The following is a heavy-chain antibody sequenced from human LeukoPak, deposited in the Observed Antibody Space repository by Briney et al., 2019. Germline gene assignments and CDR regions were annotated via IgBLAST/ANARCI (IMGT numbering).Heavy chain of an antibody. Sequence: GGSLRLSCAASGFTFSSYAMSWVRQAPGKGLEWVSAISGSGGSTYYADSVKGRFTISRDNSKNTLYLQMNSLRAEDTAVYYCAKGDSSSWYFGVGAFDIWGQGTMVTVSS. CDR2: ISGSGGST. D-gene: IGHD6-13*01. CDR1: GFTFSSYA. J-gene: IGHJ3*02. V-gene: IGHV3-23*01. CDR3: AKGDSSSWYFGVGAFDI.